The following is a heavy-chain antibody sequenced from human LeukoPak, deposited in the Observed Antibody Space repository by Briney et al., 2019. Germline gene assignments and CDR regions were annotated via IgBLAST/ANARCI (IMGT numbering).Heavy chain of an antibody. CDR3: AREDIYTSLSLDY. CDR1: GYTFTGQYY. Sequence: ASVEVSCKASGYTFTGQYYIHWVRQAPGQGLEWMGWINPKSGYTNYAQKFQGRVTMARDTSISTAYMELTRLRYDDTAVYYCAREDIYTSLSLDYWGQGTLVTVSS. J-gene: IGHJ4*02. D-gene: IGHD2-2*02. CDR2: INPKSGYT. V-gene: IGHV1-2*02.